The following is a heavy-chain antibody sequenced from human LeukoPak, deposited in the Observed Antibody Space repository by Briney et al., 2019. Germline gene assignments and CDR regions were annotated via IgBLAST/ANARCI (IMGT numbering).Heavy chain of an antibody. V-gene: IGHV3-74*01. J-gene: IGHJ4*02. D-gene: IGHD1-26*01. Sequence: GGSLRLSCAASGFTFSRYWMHWVRQAPGKGLVWVARVNSDGRSTRYADSVKGRFTISRDSAKNTLYLQMDSLRAEDTAVYYCARVVRGAWGQGTLVTVSS. CDR1: GFTFSRYW. CDR3: ARVVRGA. CDR2: VNSDGRST.